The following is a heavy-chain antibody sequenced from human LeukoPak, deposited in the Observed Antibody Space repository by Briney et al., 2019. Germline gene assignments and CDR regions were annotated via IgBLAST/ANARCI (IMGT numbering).Heavy chain of an antibody. V-gene: IGHV3-23*01. D-gene: IGHD3-22*01. Sequence: GGSLTLSRPASGFTFSRYAMSWVRPAPAKGLEWVSAISGSGGSSYYADSVKGRVTISRDNSKNTLYLQMNSLRPEDTAVYYCAKPHYYDSGGEYFQHWGQGTLVTVSS. CDR3: AKPHYYDSGGEYFQH. CDR2: ISGSGGSS. CDR1: GFTFSRYA. J-gene: IGHJ1*01.